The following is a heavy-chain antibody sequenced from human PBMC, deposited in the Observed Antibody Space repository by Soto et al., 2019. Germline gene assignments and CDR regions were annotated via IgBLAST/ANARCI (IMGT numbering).Heavy chain of an antibody. D-gene: IGHD6-13*01. CDR1: GYTFTSYA. CDR2: INAGNGNT. V-gene: IGHV1-3*01. CDR3: ARDPGYSSSWHEENNWFDP. J-gene: IGHJ5*02. Sequence: ASVKVSCKASGYTFTSYAMHWVRQAPGQRLEWMGWINAGNGNTNYAQKLQGRVTMTTDTSTSTAYMELRSLRSDDMAVYYCARDPGYSSSWHEENNWFDPWGQGTLVTVS.